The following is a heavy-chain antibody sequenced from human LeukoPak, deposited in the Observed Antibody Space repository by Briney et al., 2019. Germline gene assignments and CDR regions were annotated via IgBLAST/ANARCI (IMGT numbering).Heavy chain of an antibody. V-gene: IGHV4-59*01. Sequence: SETLSLTCTVSGGSISSYYWSWIRQDPGKGLEWIGYIYYSGSTNYNPSLKSRVTISVDTSKNQFSLKLSSVTAADTAVYYCARERYSSSWYIDYWGQGTLVTVSS. D-gene: IGHD6-13*01. CDR3: ARERYSSSWYIDY. CDR1: GGSISSYY. CDR2: IYYSGST. J-gene: IGHJ4*02.